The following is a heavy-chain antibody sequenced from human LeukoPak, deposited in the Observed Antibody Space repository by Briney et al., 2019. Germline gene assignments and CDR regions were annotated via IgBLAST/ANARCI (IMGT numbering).Heavy chain of an antibody. D-gene: IGHD3-3*01. V-gene: IGHV3-30*01. J-gene: IGHJ6*03. CDR1: GFTFSSYA. Sequence: GGSLRLSCAASGFTFSSYAMHWVRQAPGKGLEWVAVISYDGSNKYYADSVKGRFTISRDNSKNTLYLQMNSLRAGDTAVYYCARYPHDSADYYYYYMDVWGKGTTVTVSS. CDR2: ISYDGSNK. CDR3: ARYPHDSADYYYYYMDV.